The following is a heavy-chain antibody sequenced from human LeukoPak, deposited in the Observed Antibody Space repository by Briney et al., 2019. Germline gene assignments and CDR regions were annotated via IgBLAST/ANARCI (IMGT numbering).Heavy chain of an antibody. Sequence: SQTLSLTCTVSGGSITSDTYYWNWIRQPAGKGLEWIGHISNTGSTNYNPSLKSRVTISIDTSKNQFSLKLSSVTAADTAVYYCARDLFVVTRRDAFDICGQGTMVTVSS. CDR1: GGSITSDTYY. CDR2: ISNTGST. J-gene: IGHJ3*02. D-gene: IGHD4-23*01. V-gene: IGHV4-61*09. CDR3: ARDLFVVTRRDAFDI.